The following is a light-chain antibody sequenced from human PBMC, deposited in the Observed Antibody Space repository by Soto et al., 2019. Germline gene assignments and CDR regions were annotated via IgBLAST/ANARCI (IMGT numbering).Light chain of an antibody. CDR3: QQYNAWPLT. CDR1: QSAGSY. J-gene: IGKJ4*01. V-gene: IGKV3-15*01. CDR2: GAS. Sequence: EIVMTQSPATLSVSPGEGATLSCRASQSAGSYLAWYQQKPGQAPRLLIYGASTRATGIPARFTGSGSGTEFTLTISSLQSEDFAIYYCQQYNAWPLTFGGGTKVEIK.